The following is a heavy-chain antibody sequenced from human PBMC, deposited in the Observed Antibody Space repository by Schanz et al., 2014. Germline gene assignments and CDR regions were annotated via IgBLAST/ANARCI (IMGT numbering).Heavy chain of an antibody. CDR1: GYTFTAYG. D-gene: IGHD5-18*01. CDR3: ARGGYSYALSAFDI. V-gene: IGHV1-18*01. Sequence: VQSVHSGTEVQKLGASVKVSCQTSGYTFTAYGINWVRQAPGQGLERIGWISAQTGDTRYAQKMQGRVTMTRDVSSTTAFLELRSLRYDDTAVYYCARGGYSYALSAFDIWGQGTMVTVSS. CDR2: ISAQTGDT. J-gene: IGHJ3*02.